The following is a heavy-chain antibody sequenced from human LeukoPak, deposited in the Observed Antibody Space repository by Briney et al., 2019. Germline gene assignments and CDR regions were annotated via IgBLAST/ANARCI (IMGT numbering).Heavy chain of an antibody. J-gene: IGHJ4*02. Sequence: GGSLRLSCAASGFTFSNYAMSWVRQAPGKGLEWVSGIGVSGGGKFYADSVRGRFTTSRDNSKNTLFLQMNSLRAEDTAVYYCARNWGLEYWGQGTLVTVSS. CDR2: IGVSGGGK. CDR3: ARNWGLEY. CDR1: GFTFSNYA. D-gene: IGHD7-27*01. V-gene: IGHV3-23*01.